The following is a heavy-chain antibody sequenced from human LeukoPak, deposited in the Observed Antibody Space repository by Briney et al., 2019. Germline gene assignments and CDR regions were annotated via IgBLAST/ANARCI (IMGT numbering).Heavy chain of an antibody. V-gene: IGHV4-31*03. CDR3: ARVYSSGWYGDYFDY. J-gene: IGHJ4*02. Sequence: SETLSLTCTVSGGSISSGNYYWSWIRQHPGKGLEWIGYIHHSGSTYYNPSLKSRVIISVDTSKNQFSLKLNSVTAADTAVYYCARVYSSGWYGDYFDYWGQGTLVTVSS. D-gene: IGHD6-19*01. CDR2: IHHSGST. CDR1: GGSISSGNYY.